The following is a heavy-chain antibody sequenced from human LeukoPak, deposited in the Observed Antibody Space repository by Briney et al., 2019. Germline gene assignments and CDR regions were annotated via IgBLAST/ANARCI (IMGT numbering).Heavy chain of an antibody. CDR2: IHYTGIP. CDR1: GGSISSSNYY. Sequence: SETLSLTCSVSGGSISSSNYYWAWIRQPPGQGLEWIGSIHYTGIPYYSASLKSRITISVDTSKNQFSLKLPSVTAAAPAVYYCARDSKYDSRGHEPWGQGILVTVSS. D-gene: IGHD3-22*01. CDR3: ARDSKYDSRGHEP. V-gene: IGHV4-39*07. J-gene: IGHJ5*02.